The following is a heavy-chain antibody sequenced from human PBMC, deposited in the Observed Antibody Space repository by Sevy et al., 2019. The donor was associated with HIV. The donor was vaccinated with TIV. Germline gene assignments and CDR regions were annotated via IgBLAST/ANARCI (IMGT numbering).Heavy chain of an antibody. CDR3: TPAGYGFDY. J-gene: IGHJ4*02. Sequence: GESLKISCAASGFTFSGSDMPWVRQASGKGREWVGRIRGKAKNYATAYAASVKGRFTISRDDSKNTAYLQMNSLKTEDTAVYFCTPAGYGFDYWGQGTLVTVSS. CDR2: IRGKAKNYAT. V-gene: IGHV3-73*01. CDR1: GFTFSGSD. D-gene: IGHD5-18*01.